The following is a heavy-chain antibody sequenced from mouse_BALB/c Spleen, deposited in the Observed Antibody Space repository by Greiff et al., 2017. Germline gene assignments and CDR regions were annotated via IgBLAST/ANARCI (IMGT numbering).Heavy chain of an antibody. V-gene: IGHV5-9-3*01. CDR3: ARHRDGNYGDWYFDV. Sequence: EVKLEESGGGLVKPGGSLKLSCAASGFTFSSYAMSWVRQTPEKRLEWVATISSGGSYTYYPDSVKGRFTISRDNAKNTLYLQMSSLRSEDTAMYYCARHRDGNYGDWYFDVWGAGTTVTVSS. D-gene: IGHD2-1*01. J-gene: IGHJ1*01. CDR1: GFTFSSYA. CDR2: ISSGGSYT.